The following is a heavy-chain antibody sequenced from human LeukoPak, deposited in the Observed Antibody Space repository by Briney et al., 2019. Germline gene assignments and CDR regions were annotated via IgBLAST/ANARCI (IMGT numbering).Heavy chain of an antibody. CDR3: ARVAYYYDSAGLYLNYFYGMDV. CDR1: GYTFTIYG. D-gene: IGHD3-22*01. J-gene: IGHJ6*02. V-gene: IGHV1-18*01. Sequence: ASVKVSCKASGYTFTIYGITWVRQAPGQGLEWMGWISTYNGNTKYEQNLQGRVTMTTDTSTSTAYMELRSLRSEDTAVYYCARVAYYYDSAGLYLNYFYGMDVWGQGTTVTVSS. CDR2: ISTYNGNT.